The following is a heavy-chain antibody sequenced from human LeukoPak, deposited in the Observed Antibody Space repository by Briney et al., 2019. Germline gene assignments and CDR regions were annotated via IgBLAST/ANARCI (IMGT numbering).Heavy chain of an antibody. CDR2: IYTSGST. CDR3: AREDYDILTGYPRFDP. J-gene: IGHJ5*02. Sequence: SETLSLTCGVFGGSFSSYSWTWTWIRQTPGQGLEWIGRIYTSGSTNYNPSLKSRVTISVDTSKNQFSLKLSSVTAADTAVYYCAREDYDILTGYPRFDPWGQGTLVTVSS. D-gene: IGHD3-9*01. CDR1: GGSFSSYS. V-gene: IGHV4-4*08.